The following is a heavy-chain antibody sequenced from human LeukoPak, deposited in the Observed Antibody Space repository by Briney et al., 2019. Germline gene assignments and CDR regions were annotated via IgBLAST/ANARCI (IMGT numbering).Heavy chain of an antibody. Sequence: PGGSLRLSCAASGFTVSSNYMGWVRQAPGKGLEWVSVIYSGGSTYYADSVKGRFTISRDNSKNTLYLQMNSLRAEDTAVYYCAREELAYCGGDCYSSAFDIWGQGTMVTVSS. J-gene: IGHJ3*02. CDR1: GFTVSSNY. D-gene: IGHD2-21*02. CDR2: IYSGGST. V-gene: IGHV3-66*02. CDR3: AREELAYCGGDCYSSAFDI.